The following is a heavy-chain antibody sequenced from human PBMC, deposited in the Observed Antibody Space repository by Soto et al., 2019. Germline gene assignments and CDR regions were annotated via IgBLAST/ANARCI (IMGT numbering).Heavy chain of an antibody. CDR3: AIARGYSYGPHLDY. CDR1: GFTFSSYG. Sequence: GGSLRLSCAASGFTFSSYGMHWVRQAPGKGLEWVAVISYDGSNKYYADSVKGRFTISRDNSKNTLYLQMNSLRAEDTAVYYCAIARGYSYGPHLDYWGQGTLVTVSS. J-gene: IGHJ4*02. CDR2: ISYDGSNK. V-gene: IGHV3-30*03. D-gene: IGHD5-18*01.